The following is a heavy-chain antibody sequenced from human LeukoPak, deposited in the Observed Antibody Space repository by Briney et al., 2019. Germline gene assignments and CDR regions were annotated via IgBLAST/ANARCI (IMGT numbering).Heavy chain of an antibody. J-gene: IGHJ4*02. CDR1: GGSISSYY. D-gene: IGHD5-18*01. CDR2: IYYSGST. Sequence: SETLSLTCTVSGGSISSYYWSWIRQPPGKGLEWIGYIYYSGSTNYNPSLKSRVTISVDTSKNQFSLKLSSVTAADTAVYYCARGVFEYSYGTSDYWGQGTLVTVSS. V-gene: IGHV4-59*01. CDR3: ARGVFEYSYGTSDY.